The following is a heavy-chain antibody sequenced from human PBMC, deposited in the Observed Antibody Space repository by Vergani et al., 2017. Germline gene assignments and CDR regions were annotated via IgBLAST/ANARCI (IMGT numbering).Heavy chain of an antibody. D-gene: IGHD6-13*01. CDR3: TRSPSRWYITYFDY. CDR1: GFTFGDYA. Sequence: EVQLVESGGGLVQPGRSLRLSCTASGFTFGDYAMSWVRQAPGKGLEWVGFIRSKAYGGTTEYAASVKGRVTISRDDAKSIAYLQMNSLRTEDTALYYCTRSPSRWYITYFDYWGQGTLITVSA. CDR2: IRSKAYGGTT. V-gene: IGHV3-49*04. J-gene: IGHJ4*02.